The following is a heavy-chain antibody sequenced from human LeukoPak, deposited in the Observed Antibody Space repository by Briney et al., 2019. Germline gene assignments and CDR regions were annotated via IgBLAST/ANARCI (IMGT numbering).Heavy chain of an antibody. J-gene: IGHJ4*02. CDR1: GGSISSSSYY. CDR3: ASFARRLWGPASYYFDY. D-gene: IGHD3-16*01. CDR2: IYYSGST. Sequence: PSETLSLTCTVSGGSISSSSYYWGWIRQPPGKGLEWIGNIYYSGSTYYNPSLKSRVTISVDTSKNQFSLKLSSVTAADTAVYYCASFARRLWGPASYYFDYWGRGTLVTVSS. V-gene: IGHV4-39*01.